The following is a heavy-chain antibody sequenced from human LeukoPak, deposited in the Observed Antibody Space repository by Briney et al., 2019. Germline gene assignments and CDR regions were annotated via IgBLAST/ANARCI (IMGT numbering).Heavy chain of an antibody. CDR2: IWYDGSNK. CDR3: AREESGSLDF. J-gene: IGHJ4*02. Sequence: GGSLRLSSAASGFTFSTYGMHWVRQAPGKGLEWVAIIWYDGSNKYYADSVKGRFTISRDISKNTLHLQMNSLRADDTAVYYCAREESGSLDFWGQGTLVTVSS. D-gene: IGHD1-26*01. CDR1: GFTFSTYG. V-gene: IGHV3-33*01.